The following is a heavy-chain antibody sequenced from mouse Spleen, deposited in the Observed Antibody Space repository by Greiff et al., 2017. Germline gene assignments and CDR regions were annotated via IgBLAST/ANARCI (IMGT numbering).Heavy chain of an antibody. CDR2: IDPETGGT. CDR1: GYTFTDYE. D-gene: IGHD2-4*01. Sequence: VQLQQSGAELVRPGASVTLSCKASGYTFTDYEMHWVKQTPVHGLEWIGAIDPETGGTAYNQKFKGKAILTADKSSSTAYMELRSLTSEDSAVYYCTRGGYDYDDPYAMDYWGQGTSVTVSS. J-gene: IGHJ4*01. V-gene: IGHV1-15*01. CDR3: TRGGYDYDDPYAMDY.